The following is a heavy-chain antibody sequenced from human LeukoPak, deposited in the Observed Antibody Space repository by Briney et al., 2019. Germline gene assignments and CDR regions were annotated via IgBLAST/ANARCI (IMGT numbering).Heavy chain of an antibody. V-gene: IGHV4-59*01. J-gene: IGHJ4*02. CDR3: ARSALGFCSGGTCPYYFDH. CDR1: GGSIGNYY. CDR2: IDYSGST. D-gene: IGHD2-15*01. Sequence: SEALSLTCTVSGGSIGNYYWSWVRQPPGKGLEWIAYIDYSGSTRYNPSLQSRVSISVDTSKSQFSLRLSSVTAADSAVYYCARSALGFCSGGTCPYYFDHWGQGNLVTVSS.